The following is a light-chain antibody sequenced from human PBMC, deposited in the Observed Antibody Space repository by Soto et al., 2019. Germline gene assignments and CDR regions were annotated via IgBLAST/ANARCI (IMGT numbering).Light chain of an antibody. CDR3: CSYAGSYTWV. CDR1: SSDVGGYNY. J-gene: IGLJ2*01. CDR2: AVT. Sequence: SALTQPASVSGSPGQSITISCTGTSSDVGGYNYVSWYQQHPGKAPKLMIYAVTDRPSGVSSRFSGSKSGNTASLTISGLQAEDEADYYCCSYAGSYTWVFGGGTKVTVL. V-gene: IGLV2-14*01.